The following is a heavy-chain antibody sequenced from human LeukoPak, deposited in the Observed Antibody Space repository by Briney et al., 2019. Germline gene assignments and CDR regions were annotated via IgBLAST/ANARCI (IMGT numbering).Heavy chain of an antibody. CDR3: AKDKGGDEIFDY. V-gene: IGHV3-64*01. J-gene: IGHJ4*02. Sequence: GGSLRLSCAASGFTFSSYAMHWVRQAPGKGLEYVSAISSNGGSTYYANSVKGRFTISRDNSKNTLYLQMGSLRAEDTAVYYCAKDKGGDEIFDYWGQGTLVTVSS. D-gene: IGHD3-16*01. CDR2: ISSNGGST. CDR1: GFTFSSYA.